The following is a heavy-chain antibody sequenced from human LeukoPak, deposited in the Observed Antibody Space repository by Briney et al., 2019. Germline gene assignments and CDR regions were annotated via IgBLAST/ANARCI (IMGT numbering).Heavy chain of an antibody. CDR2: ISTDGTST. D-gene: IGHD2-2*01. J-gene: IGHJ6*02. CDR1: GFTFSSYW. CDR3: ATDLRGDTIPMDV. V-gene: IGHV3-74*01. Sequence: GGSLRLSCAASGFTFSSYWMHWVRQAPGKGLVWVSRISTDGTSTSYADSVKGRFTISRDNAKNTLYLQMNSLRAEDTAVYCCATDLRGDTIPMDVWGQGTMVTVSS.